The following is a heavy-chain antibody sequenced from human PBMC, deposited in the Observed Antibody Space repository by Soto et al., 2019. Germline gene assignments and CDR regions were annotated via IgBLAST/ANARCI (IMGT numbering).Heavy chain of an antibody. V-gene: IGHV1-69*02. CDR2: IIPILGIA. Sequence: QVQLVQSGAAVKKPGSSVKVSCKASGGTFSSYTISWVRQAPGQELEWMGRIIPILGIANYAHKFQGRVKMTADKSTSPVYMELSRLRSADTAVYYCARANPTCLTGTILDYYYYYYMDVWGKGTTGTVSS. CDR3: ARANPTCLTGTILDYYYYYYMDV. J-gene: IGHJ6*03. CDR1: GGTFSSYT. D-gene: IGHD1-7*01.